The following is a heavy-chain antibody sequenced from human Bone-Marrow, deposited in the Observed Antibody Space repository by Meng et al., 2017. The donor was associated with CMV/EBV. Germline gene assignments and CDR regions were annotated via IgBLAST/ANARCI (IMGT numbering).Heavy chain of an antibody. CDR2: IIAYSGNT. CDR3: ARLQSILTGGDPVDY. D-gene: IGHD3-9*01. Sequence: ASVKVSCKASGCTFSSYGISWVRQAPGQGLEWMGGIIAYSGNTNYAQKLQGRVTMTTDTSTSTVYMELRSLRSDDTAVYYCARLQSILTGGDPVDYWGQGTLVTVSS. CDR1: GCTFSSYG. J-gene: IGHJ4*02. V-gene: IGHV1-18*01.